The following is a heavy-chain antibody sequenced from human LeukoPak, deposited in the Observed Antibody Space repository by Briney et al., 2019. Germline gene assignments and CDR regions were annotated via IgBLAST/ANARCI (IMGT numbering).Heavy chain of an antibody. J-gene: IGHJ3*02. CDR2: IYHSGST. Sequence: SETLSLTCAVSGGSISSSNWWSWVRQPPGQGLGWIGEIYHSGSTNYNPSLKSRVTISVDKSKNQFSLKLSSVTAADTAVYYCARLGGSRVPGAFDIWGQGTMVTVSS. V-gene: IGHV4-4*02. CDR1: GGSISSSNW. D-gene: IGHD1-26*01. CDR3: ARLGGSRVPGAFDI.